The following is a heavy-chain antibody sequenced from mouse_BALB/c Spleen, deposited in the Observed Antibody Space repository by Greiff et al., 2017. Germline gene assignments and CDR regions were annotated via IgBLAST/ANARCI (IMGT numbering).Heavy chain of an antibody. CDR3: APFITTATAWFAY. CDR1: GYSITSDYA. J-gene: IGHJ3*01. D-gene: IGHD1-2*01. V-gene: IGHV3-2*02. CDR2: ISYSGST. Sequence: EVQLQESGPGLVKPSQSLSLTCTVTGYSITSDYAWNWIRQFPGNKLEWMGYISYSGSTSYNPSLKSRISITRDTSKNQFFLQLNSVTTEDTATYYCAPFITTATAWFAYWGQGTLVTVSA.